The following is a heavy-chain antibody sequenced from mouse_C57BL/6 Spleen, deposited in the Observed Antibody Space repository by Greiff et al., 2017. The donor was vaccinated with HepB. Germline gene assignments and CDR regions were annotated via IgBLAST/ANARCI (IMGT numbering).Heavy chain of an antibody. J-gene: IGHJ3*01. Sequence: VQLQQPGAELVRPGSSVKLSCKASGYTFTSYWMDWVKQRPGQGLEWIGNIYPSDSETHYNQKFKDKATLTVDKSSSTAYMQLSSLTSEDSAVYYCLLLRGFAYWGQVTLVTVSA. CDR2: IYPSDSET. D-gene: IGHD1-1*01. V-gene: IGHV1-61*01. CDR1: GYTFTSYW. CDR3: LLLRGFAY.